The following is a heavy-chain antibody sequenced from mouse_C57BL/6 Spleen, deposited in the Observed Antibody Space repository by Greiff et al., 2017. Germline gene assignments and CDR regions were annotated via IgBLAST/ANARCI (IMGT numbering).Heavy chain of an antibody. CDR2: IDPSDSET. D-gene: IGHD1-1*01. V-gene: IGHV1-52*01. CDR3: ARSDGSSFHWYFDV. Sequence: QVQLQQSGAELVRPGSSVKLSCKASGYTFTSYWMHWVKQRPIQGLEWIGNIDPSDSETHYNQKFKDKATLTVDKSSSTAYMQLSSLTSEDSAVYYCARSDGSSFHWYFDVWGTGTTVTVSS. CDR1: GYTFTSYW. J-gene: IGHJ1*03.